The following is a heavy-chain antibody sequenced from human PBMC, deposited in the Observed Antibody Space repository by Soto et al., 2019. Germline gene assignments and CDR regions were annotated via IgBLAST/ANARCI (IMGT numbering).Heavy chain of an antibody. D-gene: IGHD3-9*01. CDR1: GGTFSSYA. V-gene: IGHV1-69*13. J-gene: IGHJ6*02. CDR2: IIPIFGTA. Sequence: ASVKVSCKASGGTFSSYAISWVRQAPGQGLEWMGGIIPIFGTANYAQKFQGRVTITADESTSTAYMELSSLRSEDTAVYYCAERVLRYFDWLFWEGEGYYYYGMDVWGQGTTVTVSS. CDR3: AERVLRYFDWLFWEGEGYYYYGMDV.